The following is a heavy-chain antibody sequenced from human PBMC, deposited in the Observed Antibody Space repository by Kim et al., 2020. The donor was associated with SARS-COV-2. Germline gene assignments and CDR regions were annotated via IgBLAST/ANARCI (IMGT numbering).Heavy chain of an antibody. D-gene: IGHD3-22*01. V-gene: IGHV4-59*01. CDR2: IYYSGST. Sequence: SETLSLTCTVSGGSISSYYWSWIRQPPGKGLEWIGYIYYSGSTNYNPSLKSRVTISVDTSKNQFSLKLSSVTAADTAVYYCARPSSGYYGAFDYWGQGTL. CDR1: GGSISSYY. CDR3: ARPSSGYYGAFDY. J-gene: IGHJ4*02.